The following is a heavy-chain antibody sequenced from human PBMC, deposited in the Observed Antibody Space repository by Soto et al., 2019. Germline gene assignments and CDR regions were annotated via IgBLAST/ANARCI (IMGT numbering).Heavy chain of an antibody. J-gene: IGHJ3*02. CDR2: ISWNSGSI. Sequence: GGSLRLSCAASGFTFDDYAMHWVRQAPGKGLEWVSGISWNSGSIGYADSVKGRFTISRDNAKNSLYLQMNSLRAEDTALYYCAKDIVSGEGYCSSTSCYRKGMGAFDIWGQGTMVTVSS. CDR1: GFTFDDYA. D-gene: IGHD2-2*01. V-gene: IGHV3-9*01. CDR3: AKDIVSGEGYCSSTSCYRKGMGAFDI.